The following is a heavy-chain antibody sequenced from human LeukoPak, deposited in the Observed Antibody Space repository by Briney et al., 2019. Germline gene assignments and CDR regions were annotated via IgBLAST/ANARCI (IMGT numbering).Heavy chain of an antibody. CDR2: ISTSSVTT. V-gene: IGHV3-23*01. CDR1: GFTFSSYA. Sequence: PGGSLRLSCAASGFTFSSYAMSWVRQAPGKGLEWVSGISTSSVTTHYADAVKGRFTISRDDSKNTLYLQMNSLRAEDTAVYYCAKDRRQGFFDYWGQGTLVTVSS. CDR3: AKDRRQGFFDY. J-gene: IGHJ4*02.